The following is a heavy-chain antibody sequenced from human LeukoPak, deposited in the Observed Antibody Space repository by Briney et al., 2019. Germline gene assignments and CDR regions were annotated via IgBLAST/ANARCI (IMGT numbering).Heavy chain of an antibody. D-gene: IGHD3-3*01. CDR2: IYYSGST. J-gene: IGHJ6*02. CDR3: ARAKGYDFWSGYPYYYYYGMDV. CDR1: GGSVSSGSYY. Sequence: PSETLSLTCTVSGGSVSSGSYYWSWIRQPPGKGLEWIGYIYYSGSTNYNPSLKSRVTISVDTSKNQFSLKLSSVTAADTAVYYCARAKGYDFWSGYPYYYYYGMDVWGQGTTVTVSS. V-gene: IGHV4-61*01.